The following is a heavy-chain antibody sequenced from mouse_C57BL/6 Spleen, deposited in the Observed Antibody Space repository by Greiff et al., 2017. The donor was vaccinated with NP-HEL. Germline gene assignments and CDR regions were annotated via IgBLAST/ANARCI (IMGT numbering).Heavy chain of an antibody. J-gene: IGHJ4*01. CDR1: GYTFTSYW. Sequence: QVQLQQPGAELVRPGSSVKLSCKASGYTFTSYWMDWVKQRPGQGLEWIGNIYPSDSETHYNQKFKDKATLTVDKSSSTAYMQLSSLTSEDSAVYYCARDYYSNHYAMDYWGQGTSVTVSS. CDR3: ARDYYSNHYAMDY. CDR2: IYPSDSET. V-gene: IGHV1-61*01. D-gene: IGHD2-5*01.